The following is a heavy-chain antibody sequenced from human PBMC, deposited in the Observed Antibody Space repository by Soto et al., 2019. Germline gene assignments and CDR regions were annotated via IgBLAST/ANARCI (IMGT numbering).Heavy chain of an antibody. CDR2: ISAYNGNT. D-gene: IGHD3-9*01. J-gene: IGHJ5*02. CDR3: ARDRKYYDILTGYYTEDRFEP. V-gene: IGHV1-18*01. CDR1: GYTFTSYG. Sequence: ASVKVSCKASGYTFTSYGISWVRQAPGQGLQWMGWISAYNGNTNYAQKLQGRVTMTTDTSTSTAYMELRSLRSDDTAVYYCARDRKYYDILTGYYTEDRFEPWGQGTLVNVSS.